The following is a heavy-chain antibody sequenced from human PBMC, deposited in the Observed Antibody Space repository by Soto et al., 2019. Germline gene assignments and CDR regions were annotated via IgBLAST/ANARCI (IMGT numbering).Heavy chain of an antibody. D-gene: IGHD5-12*01. CDR3: ARVRRPRDGYNLRLYYYYGMDV. J-gene: IGHJ6*02. CDR1: GFTFSSYA. Sequence: VGSLRLSCAASGFTFSSYAMHWVRQAPGKGLEWVAVISYDGSNKYYADSVKGRFTISRDNSKNTLYLQMNSLRAEDTAVYYCARVRRPRDGYNLRLYYYYGMDVWGQGTTVTVSS. V-gene: IGHV3-30-3*01. CDR2: ISYDGSNK.